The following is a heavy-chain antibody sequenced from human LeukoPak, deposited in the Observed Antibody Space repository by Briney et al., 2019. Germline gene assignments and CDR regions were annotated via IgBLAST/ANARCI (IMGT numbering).Heavy chain of an antibody. CDR2: ISGSGGST. D-gene: IGHD2-2*01. CDR1: GFTFSSYA. Sequence: SGGSLRLSCAASGFTFSSYAMSWVRQAPGKGLEWVSAISGSGGSTYYADSVKGRFTISRDNSKNTLYLQMNSLRAEDTAVYYCAKVADIVVVPAASDFDYWGQGTLVTVSS. J-gene: IGHJ4*02. CDR3: AKVADIVVVPAASDFDY. V-gene: IGHV3-23*01.